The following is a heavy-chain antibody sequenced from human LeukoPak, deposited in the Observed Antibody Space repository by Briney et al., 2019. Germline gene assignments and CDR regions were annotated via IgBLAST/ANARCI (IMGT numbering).Heavy chain of an antibody. V-gene: IGHV3-30*18. Sequence: GRSLRLSCAASGFTFSSYGMHWVRQAPGKGLEWVAVISYDGSNKYYADSVMGRFTISRDNSKNTLYLQMNSLRAEDTAVYYCAKEMTTWFCYFDYWGQGTLVTVSS. D-gene: IGHD4-11*01. CDR1: GFTFSSYG. CDR2: ISYDGSNK. CDR3: AKEMTTWFCYFDY. J-gene: IGHJ4*02.